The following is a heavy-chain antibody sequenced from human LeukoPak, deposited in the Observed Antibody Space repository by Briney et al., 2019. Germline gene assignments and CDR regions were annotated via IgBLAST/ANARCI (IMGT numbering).Heavy chain of an antibody. V-gene: IGHV3-23*01. Sequence: GGSLSLSCEASGFSYSAYAKTWVCQAPGKGPEWVSSIGSDNKPHYSESVKGRFAISRDNPKSMLFLQLNSLRAEDTALYYCARDAHYYVAMGVWGQLVTVTVSS. J-gene: IGHJ6*02. D-gene: IGHD3-10*02. CDR2: IGSDNKP. CDR3: ARDAHYYVAMGV. CDR1: GFSYSAYA.